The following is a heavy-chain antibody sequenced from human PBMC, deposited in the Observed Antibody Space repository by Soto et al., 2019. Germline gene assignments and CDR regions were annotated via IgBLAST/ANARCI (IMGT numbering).Heavy chain of an antibody. CDR1: GYTFTRYG. Sequence: QGQLVQSGAEVKKPGASVKVSCKASGYTFTRYGISWVRQAPGQGREWMGWISGYNGDTNYAQKFQGRVTMTVDTSTHTAFMELTSLTSDARAVYYCAKNGHPPYYYYGMDVWGQGTTVTVSS. D-gene: IGHD2-8*01. V-gene: IGHV1-18*01. CDR2: ISGYNGDT. CDR3: AKNGHPPYYYYGMDV. J-gene: IGHJ6*02.